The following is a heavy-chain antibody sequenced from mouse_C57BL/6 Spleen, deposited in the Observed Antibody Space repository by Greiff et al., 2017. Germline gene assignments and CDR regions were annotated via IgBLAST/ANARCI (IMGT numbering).Heavy chain of an antibody. D-gene: IGHD2-3*01. CDR1: GYTFTDYN. CDR3: ANIYDGYYDAMDY. CDR2: INPNNGGT. Sequence: VQLQQSGPELVKPGASVKMSCKASGYTFTDYNMHWVKQSHGKSLEWIGYINPNNGGTSYNQKFKGKATLTVNKSSSTAYMELRSLTSEDSAVYYCANIYDGYYDAMDYWGQGTSVTVSS. V-gene: IGHV1-22*01. J-gene: IGHJ4*01.